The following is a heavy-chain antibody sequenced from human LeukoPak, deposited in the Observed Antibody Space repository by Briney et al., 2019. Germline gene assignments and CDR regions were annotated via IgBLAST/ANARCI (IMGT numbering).Heavy chain of an antibody. V-gene: IGHV4-34*01. CDR2: INHSGSN. D-gene: IGHD6-13*01. CDR3: ARGRGAAASYYYYYGMDV. J-gene: IGHJ6*02. CDR1: GGSFSGYY. Sequence: PSETLSLTCAVYGGSFSGYYWSWIRQPPGKGLEWLGEINHSGSNNYNPSLKSRVTISVDTSKNQFSLKLSSVTAADTAVYYCARGRGAAASYYYYYGMDVWGQGTTVTVSS.